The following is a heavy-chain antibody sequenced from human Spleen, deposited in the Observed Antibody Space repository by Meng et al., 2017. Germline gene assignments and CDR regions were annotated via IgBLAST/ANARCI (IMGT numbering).Heavy chain of an antibody. D-gene: IGHD6-13*01. J-gene: IGHJ4*02. CDR1: GGSFSGYY. Sequence: SETLSLTCAVYGGSFSGYYWSWIRQPPGKGLEWIGEINHSGSTNYNPSLKSRVTISVDTSKNQFSLKLSSVTAADTAVYYCARDRPGIAAAGPRQSIDYWGQGTLVTVSS. V-gene: IGHV4-34*01. CDR2: INHSGST. CDR3: ARDRPGIAAAGPRQSIDY.